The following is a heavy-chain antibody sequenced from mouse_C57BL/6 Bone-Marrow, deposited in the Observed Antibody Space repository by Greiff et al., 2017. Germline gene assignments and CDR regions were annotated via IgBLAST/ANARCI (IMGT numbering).Heavy chain of an antibody. CDR1: GFTFSDYY. J-gene: IGHJ3*01. CDR3: ARGPEGCAY. Sequence: EVKLVESGGGLVQPGGSLKLSCAASGFTFSDYYMYWVRQTPEKRLEWVAYISNGGGSTYYPDTVKGRFTISRDNAKNTLYLQMSRLKSEDTAMYYCARGPEGCAYWGQGTLVTVSA. CDR2: ISNGGGST. V-gene: IGHV5-12*01.